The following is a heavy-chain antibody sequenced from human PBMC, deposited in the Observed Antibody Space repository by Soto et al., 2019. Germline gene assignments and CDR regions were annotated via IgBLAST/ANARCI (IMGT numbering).Heavy chain of an antibody. CDR3: ARLPPHICTNGVCYSIGFDP. CDR1: GGSISSGGYY. D-gene: IGHD2-8*01. Sequence: QVQLQESGPGLVKPSQTLSLTCTVSGGSISSGGYYWSWIRQHPGKGLEWIGYIYYSGSTYYNPSLKSRLIISVDTSKNQFSLKLSSMTAADTAVYYCARLPPHICTNGVCYSIGFDPWGQGTLVTVSS. CDR2: IYYSGST. V-gene: IGHV4-31*03. J-gene: IGHJ5*02.